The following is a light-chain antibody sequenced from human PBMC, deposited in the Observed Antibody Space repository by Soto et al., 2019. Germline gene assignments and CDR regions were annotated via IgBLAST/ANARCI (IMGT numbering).Light chain of an antibody. Sequence: DIQMTQSPSTLSGSVGDRVTITCRASQSISTWLAWYQQKPGKALKSLIYATSKLQSGVPSRFSGSGSGTEFTLTISSLHPEDFATYYCQQYNTYPITFGQGTRLEIK. CDR3: QQYNTYPIT. V-gene: IGKV1D-16*01. CDR1: QSISTW. CDR2: ATS. J-gene: IGKJ5*01.